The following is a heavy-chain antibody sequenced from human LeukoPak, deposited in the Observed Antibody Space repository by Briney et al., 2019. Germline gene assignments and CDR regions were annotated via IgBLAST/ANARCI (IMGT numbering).Heavy chain of an antibody. CDR3: ARVMWKSDSSGNGAFDV. CDR1: GFTFYSNW. V-gene: IGHV3-7*01. D-gene: IGHD3-10*01. Sequence: GGSLRLTCAATGFTFYSNWMSWVRQAPGKGLEWVANIKKDGSEKHYVDFVKGRFTISRDNAKMSLYLQMNSLRDEDTAVYYCARVMWKSDSSGNGAFDVWGQGTTVTVSS. CDR2: IKKDGSEK. J-gene: IGHJ3*01.